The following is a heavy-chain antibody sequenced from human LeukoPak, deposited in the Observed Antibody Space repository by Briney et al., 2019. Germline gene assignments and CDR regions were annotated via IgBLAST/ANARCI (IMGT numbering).Heavy chain of an antibody. V-gene: IGHV3-21*01. Sequence: GESLRLSCAASGFTFSSYSMNWVRQAPGKGLEWVSSISSSSSYIYYADSVKGRFTISRDNAKNSLYLQMNSLRAEDTAVYYCARVVCSSTSCYTGRAFDYWGQGTLVTVSS. CDR2: ISSSSSYI. CDR1: GFTFSSYS. D-gene: IGHD2-2*02. CDR3: ARVVCSSTSCYTGRAFDY. J-gene: IGHJ4*02.